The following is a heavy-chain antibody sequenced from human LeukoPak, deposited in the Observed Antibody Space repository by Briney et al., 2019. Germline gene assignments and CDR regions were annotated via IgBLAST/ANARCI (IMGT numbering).Heavy chain of an antibody. CDR2: ITYDGGNE. CDR1: GFSFSSFA. Sequence: GGSLRLSCAASGFSFSSFAMHWVRQAPGKGLEWVAVITYDGGNENYADSVKGRLTISRDNSKNTLYMQMNSLRVEDTAVYYCARDPAGYSFDLWGGGTLVTVPS. D-gene: IGHD5-18*01. CDR3: ARDPAGYSFDL. V-gene: IGHV3-30*04. J-gene: IGHJ2*01.